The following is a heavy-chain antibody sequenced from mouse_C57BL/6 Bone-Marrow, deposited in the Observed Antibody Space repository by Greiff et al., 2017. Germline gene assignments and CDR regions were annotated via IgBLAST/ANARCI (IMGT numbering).Heavy chain of an antibody. V-gene: IGHV1-81*01. CDR1: GYTFTSYG. D-gene: IGHD1-1*01. CDR3: ARLRYYGSSYAGY. CDR2: ISPSSGNT. J-gene: IGHJ2*01. Sequence: QVQLQQSGAVLARPGASVKLSCTASGYTFTSYGISWVKQRTGQDLEWIGEISPSSGNTYYNEKFKGKATLTAAKSSSTAYMELRSLTSEDSAVYFGARLRYYGSSYAGYWGQGTTLTVSS.